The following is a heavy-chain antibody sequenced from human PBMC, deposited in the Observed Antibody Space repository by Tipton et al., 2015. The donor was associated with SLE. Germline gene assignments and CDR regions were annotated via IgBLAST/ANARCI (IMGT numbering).Heavy chain of an antibody. CDR2: IYHTGST. CDR3: ARGGIGGYDYFDF. V-gene: IGHV4-30-2*01. CDR1: GGSLTSGFYS. J-gene: IGHJ4*02. D-gene: IGHD5-12*01. Sequence: TLSLTCAVSGGSLTSGFYSWGWIRQPPGKGLEWVGYIYHTGSTYYSPSLESRVTILVDWSKNQFSLKLNSVTAADTAVYFCARGGIGGYDYFDFWGQGILLTVSS.